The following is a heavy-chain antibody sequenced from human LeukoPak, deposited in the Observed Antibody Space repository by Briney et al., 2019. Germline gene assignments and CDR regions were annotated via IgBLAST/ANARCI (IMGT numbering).Heavy chain of an antibody. CDR2: IIPIFGTA. D-gene: IGHD2-21*02. CDR3: ASSCGGDCYPTHYYYYYMDV. Sequence: SVKVSCKASGGTFSSYAISWVRQAPGQGLEWMGGIIPIFGTANYAQKFQGRVTITADESTSTAYMELSSRRSEDTAVYYCASSCGGDCYPTHYYYYYMDVWGKGTTVTISS. J-gene: IGHJ6*03. V-gene: IGHV1-69*13. CDR1: GGTFSSYA.